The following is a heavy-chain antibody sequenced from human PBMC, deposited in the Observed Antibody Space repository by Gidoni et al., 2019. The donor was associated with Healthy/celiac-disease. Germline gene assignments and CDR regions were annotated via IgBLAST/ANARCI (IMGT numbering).Heavy chain of an antibody. CDR3: ARETTHYDSSGYRRSGMDV. D-gene: IGHD3-22*01. CDR1: GGSISSGRYY. CDR2: IYTSGST. V-gene: IGHV4-61*02. J-gene: IGHJ6*02. Sequence: QVQLQESGPGLVKPSQTLSLTCTVSGGSISSGRYYWSWIRQPAGKGLEWIGRIYTSGSTNYNPSLKSRVTMSVDTSKNQFSLKLSSVTAADTAVYYCARETTHYDSSGYRRSGMDVWGQGTTVTVSS.